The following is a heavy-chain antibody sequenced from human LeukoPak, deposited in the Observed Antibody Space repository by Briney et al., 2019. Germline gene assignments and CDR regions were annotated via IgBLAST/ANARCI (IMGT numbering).Heavy chain of an antibody. CDR2: ISGSGRSP. D-gene: IGHD3-10*01. V-gene: IGHV3-23*01. CDR1: GFTFSNYA. J-gene: IGHJ4*02. Sequence: GGSLRLSCAASGFTFSNYAMSWVRQAPGKGLEWVSVISGSGRSPYYADSVKGRFTISRDNSKNTLYLQMNGLRADDTAVYYCAKATYYYGSGASEYFDYWGLGILVTVSS. CDR3: AKATYYYGSGASEYFDY.